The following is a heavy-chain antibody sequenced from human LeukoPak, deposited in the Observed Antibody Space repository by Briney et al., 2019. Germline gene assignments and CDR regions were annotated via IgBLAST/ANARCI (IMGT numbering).Heavy chain of an antibody. J-gene: IGHJ4*02. CDR3: AKEGPYGGTPYYFDY. Sequence: SQTLSLTCVISGDSVSSNNAAWNWIRQSPSRGLEWLGRTYYRSKWYNDYAISVKSRITINPDTSRNQFSLQLNSVSPEDTAVYYCAKEGPYGGTPYYFDYWGQGTLVTVSS. CDR2: TYYRSKWYN. V-gene: IGHV6-1*01. D-gene: IGHD4-23*01. CDR1: GDSVSSNNAA.